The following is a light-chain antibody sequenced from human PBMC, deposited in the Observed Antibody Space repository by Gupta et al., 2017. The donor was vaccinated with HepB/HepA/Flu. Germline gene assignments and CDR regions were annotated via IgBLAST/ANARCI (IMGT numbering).Light chain of an antibody. CDR1: HGINSY. J-gene: IGKJ2*04. Sequence: DIQFTQSPSSLSASVADRVTIPCRASHGINSYLAWYQQKPAKAPKLLIYDASTLQSGVPSRFSGSGSGTDFTLTISSLQPEEFATDYCQHLNSYPPCSFGQGTKLEI. CDR2: DAS. V-gene: IGKV1-9*01. CDR3: QHLNSYPPCS.